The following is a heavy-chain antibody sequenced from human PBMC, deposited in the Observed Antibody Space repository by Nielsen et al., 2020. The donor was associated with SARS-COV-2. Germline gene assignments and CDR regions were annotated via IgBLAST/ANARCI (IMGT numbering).Heavy chain of an antibody. Sequence: GESLKISCAASGFTFSDYYMSWIRQAPGKGLEWVSYISSSGSTIYYADSVKGRFTISRDNAKNSLYLQMNSLRAEDTAVYYCAKDMRFYGMDVWGQGATVTVSS. D-gene: IGHD2-2*01. V-gene: IGHV3-11*01. CDR1: GFTFSDYY. CDR2: ISSSGSTI. J-gene: IGHJ6*02. CDR3: AKDMRFYGMDV.